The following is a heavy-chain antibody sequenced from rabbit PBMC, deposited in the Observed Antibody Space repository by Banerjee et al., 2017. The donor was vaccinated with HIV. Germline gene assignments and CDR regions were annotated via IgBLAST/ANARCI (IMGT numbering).Heavy chain of an antibody. CDR1: GFSFSNRCV. J-gene: IGHJ4*01. CDR3: ARLNVANRDWDL. V-gene: IGHV1S45*01. CDR2: IYAGSSGTT. D-gene: IGHD2-1*01. Sequence: QEQLEESGGDLVKPEGSLTLTCTASGFSFSNRCVMCWVRQAPGKGLEWVGCIYAGSSGTTYYASWAKGRFTISKTSSTTVTLQMTSLTAADTATYFCARLNVANRDWDLWGPGTLVTVS.